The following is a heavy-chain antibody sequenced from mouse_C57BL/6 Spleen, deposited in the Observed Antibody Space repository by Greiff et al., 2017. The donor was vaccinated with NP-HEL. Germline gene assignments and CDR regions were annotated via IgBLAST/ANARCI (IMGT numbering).Heavy chain of an antibody. V-gene: IGHV14-2*01. CDR2: IDPEDGET. CDR3: ARGATVVAGGYAMDY. J-gene: IGHJ4*01. D-gene: IGHD1-1*01. Sequence: EVKLQESGAELVKPGASVKLSCTASGFNIKDYYMHWVKQRTEQGLEWIGRIDPEDGETKYAPKFQGKATITADTYSNTAYLQLSSLTSEDTAVYYCARGATVVAGGYAMDYWGQGTSVTVSS. CDR1: GFNIKDYY.